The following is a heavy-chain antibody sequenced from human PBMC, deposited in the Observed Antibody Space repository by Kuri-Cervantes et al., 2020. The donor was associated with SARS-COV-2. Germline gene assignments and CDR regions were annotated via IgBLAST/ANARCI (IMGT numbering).Heavy chain of an antibody. CDR1: GYTFTSYG. CDR3: ARAGTYYYDSSRHYFDY. D-gene: IGHD3-22*01. Sequence: ASVKVSCKASGYTFTSYGISWVRKAPGQGLEWMGWISAYNGNTNYAQKLQGRVTKTTDTSTSTAYMELRSLRSDDTAVYYCARAGTYYYDSSRHYFDYWGQGTLVTVSS. V-gene: IGHV1-18*01. J-gene: IGHJ4*02. CDR2: ISAYNGNT.